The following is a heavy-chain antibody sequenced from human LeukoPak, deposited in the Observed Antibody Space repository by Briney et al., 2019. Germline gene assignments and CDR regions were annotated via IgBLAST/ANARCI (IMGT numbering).Heavy chain of an antibody. V-gene: IGHV4-61*08. CDR2: IYYSGST. D-gene: IGHD1-26*01. CDR3: ARGGGSYSYDAFDI. CDR1: GGSISSGGYS. Sequence: SETLSLTCAVSGGSISSGGYSWNWIRQSPGKGLEWIGYIYYSGSTNYNPSLKSRVTISVDTSKNQFSLKLSSVTAADTAVYYCARGGGSYSYDAFDIWGQGTMVTVSS. J-gene: IGHJ3*02.